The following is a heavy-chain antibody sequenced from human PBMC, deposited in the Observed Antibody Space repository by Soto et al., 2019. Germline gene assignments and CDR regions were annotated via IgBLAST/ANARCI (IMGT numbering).Heavy chain of an antibody. J-gene: IGHJ4*02. V-gene: IGHV4-39*01. CDR1: GGSISSRSYY. D-gene: IGHD2-15*01. CDR3: ARYCSGGSCYDYYFDY. Sequence: NPSETLSLTCTVSGGSISSRSYYWGWIRQPPGKGLEWIGSIYYSGSTYYNPSLKSRVTISVDTSKNQFSLKLSSVTAADTAVYYCARYCSGGSCYDYYFDYWGQGTLVTVSS. CDR2: IYYSGST.